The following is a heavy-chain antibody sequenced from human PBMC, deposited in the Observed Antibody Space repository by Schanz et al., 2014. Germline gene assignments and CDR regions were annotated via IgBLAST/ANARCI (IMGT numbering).Heavy chain of an antibody. CDR2: ISVYHGHT. D-gene: IGHD6-19*01. CDR3: ARGLGDERWLDLNEAFDI. V-gene: IGHV1-18*01. CDR1: GYTFNNHG. J-gene: IGHJ3*02. Sequence: QVQLVQSGAEVKKPGASATVSCKASGYTFNNHGISWVRQAPGQGLEWMGWISVYHGHTNYAEKVHGRVTMTTDKSTSTAYMELSSLRSEDTAVYYCARGLGDERWLDLNEAFDIWGQGTIVTVSS.